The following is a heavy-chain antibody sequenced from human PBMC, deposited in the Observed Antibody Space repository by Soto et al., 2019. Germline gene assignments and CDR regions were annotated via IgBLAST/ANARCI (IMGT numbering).Heavy chain of an antibody. CDR3: ARDGYSDINMYYYDY. V-gene: IGHV1-18*04. CDR1: GYTFTGYG. CDR2: ISGYTGKT. J-gene: IGHJ4*02. Sequence: GASVKVSCKASGYTFTGYGITWVRLAPGQGLEWLGWISGYTGKTNYAQKVQGRVTMTTDTSTSTAYMELRSLTSDDTAVYYCARDGYSDINMYYYDYWGQGTLVTVSS. D-gene: IGHD3-10*01.